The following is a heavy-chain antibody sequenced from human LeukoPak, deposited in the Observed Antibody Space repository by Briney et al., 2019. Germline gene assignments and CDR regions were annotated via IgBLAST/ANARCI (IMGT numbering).Heavy chain of an antibody. CDR2: IYYSGST. V-gene: IGHV4-39*01. CDR3: ARRSDTAMVIGKNWVGP. CDR1: GGSISSSSYY. J-gene: IGHJ5*02. D-gene: IGHD5-18*01. Sequence: PSETLSLACTVSGGSISSSSYYWGWIRQPPGKGLEWLGSIYYSGSTYYNPSLKRRVTISVDTSKNQCSLKLSSVTAADTAVYYCARRSDTAMVIGKNWVGPWGQGTLVTVSS.